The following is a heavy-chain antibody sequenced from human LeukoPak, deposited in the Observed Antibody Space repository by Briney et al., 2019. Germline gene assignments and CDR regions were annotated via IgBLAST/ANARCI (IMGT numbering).Heavy chain of an antibody. CDR3: ARDRGRYYTGAFDI. CDR1: GFTFSSDS. Sequence: GGSLRLSCAASGFTFSSDSMNCVRQAPGKGLEWGSSISSSSSYIYYADSVKGRFTISRDNAKNSLYLQMNSLRAEDTAVYYCARDRGRYYTGAFDIWGQGTMVTVSS. D-gene: IGHD1-26*01. V-gene: IGHV3-21*01. CDR2: ISSSSSYI. J-gene: IGHJ3*02.